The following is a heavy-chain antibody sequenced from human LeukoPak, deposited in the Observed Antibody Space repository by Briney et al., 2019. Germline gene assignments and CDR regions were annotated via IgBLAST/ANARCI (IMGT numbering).Heavy chain of an antibody. CDR1: GFTFSSYG. D-gene: IGHD6-13*01. J-gene: IGHJ4*02. Sequence: GGSLRLSCAASGFTFSSYGMHWVRQAPGKGLEWVALVSYGGSNKYYADSVKGRFTISRDNSKNTLYLQMNSLRAEDTAVYYCAKDLIGHSSSRPAYWGQGTLVTVSS. CDR3: AKDLIGHSSSRPAY. CDR2: VSYGGSNK. V-gene: IGHV3-30*18.